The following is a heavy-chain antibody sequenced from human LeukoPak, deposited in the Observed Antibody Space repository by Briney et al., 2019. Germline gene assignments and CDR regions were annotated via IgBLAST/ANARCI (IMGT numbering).Heavy chain of an antibody. CDR2: IHPEDSYT. V-gene: IGHV5-10-1*01. CDR3: ARHAKAYGSSCDY. D-gene: IGHD6-13*01. CDR1: GYSFTNYW. Sequence: GESLRISCVTSGYSFTNYWISWVRQMPGKGLEWVGTIHPEDSYTDYSPSFQGHVTISADKSISTVYLQWSGLKASDTAMYYCARHAKAYGSSCDYWGQGTLVTVSS. J-gene: IGHJ4*02.